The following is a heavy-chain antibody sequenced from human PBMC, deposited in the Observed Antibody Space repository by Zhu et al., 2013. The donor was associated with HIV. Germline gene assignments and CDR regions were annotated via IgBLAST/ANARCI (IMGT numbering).Heavy chain of an antibody. D-gene: IGHD3-9*01. CDR3: ARVPRYDILTGYNWFDP. CDR2: IMPIFGTP. J-gene: IGHJ5*02. V-gene: IGHV1-69*01. CDR1: GGTFSNYA. Sequence: QVRLVQSGAEVKKPGSSVKVSCKASGGTFSNYAISWVRQAPGPGLEWMGGIMPIFGTPNYAQKFQGRVTITADESTSTAYMELSSLRSEDTAVYYCARVPRYDILTGYNWFDPWGQGTLVTVSS.